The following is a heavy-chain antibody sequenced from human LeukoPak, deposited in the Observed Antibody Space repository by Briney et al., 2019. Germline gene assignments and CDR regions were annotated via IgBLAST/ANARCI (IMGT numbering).Heavy chain of an antibody. CDR2: ISCGGST. V-gene: IGHV3-53*01. CDR3: ARFYCGGDCYSGYFDY. CDR1: GFTVGRNY. Sequence: PGGSLRLSCAASGFTVGRNYMNWVRQAPGKGLEWVSVISCGGSTYYQDSVKGRFTISRDNSKNTLYLQMNSLRAEDTAVYYCARFYCGGDCYSGYFDYWGQGALVTVSS. D-gene: IGHD2-21*02. J-gene: IGHJ4*02.